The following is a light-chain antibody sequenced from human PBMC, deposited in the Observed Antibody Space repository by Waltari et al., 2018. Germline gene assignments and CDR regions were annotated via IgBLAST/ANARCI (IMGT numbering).Light chain of an antibody. J-gene: IGKJ3*01. V-gene: IGKV1D-13*01. CDR2: DAS. CDR1: QVIRSA. Sequence: ATKLTQSISYLSASLGDRVTITCRGRQVIRSALSWQQQRPEKPPQFLFDDASTLHSGVPSRFSGSGSGTVFSLTINSLQPEYFATYYWQQYIYYPFTFGPGTKVDFK. CDR3: QQYIYYPFT.